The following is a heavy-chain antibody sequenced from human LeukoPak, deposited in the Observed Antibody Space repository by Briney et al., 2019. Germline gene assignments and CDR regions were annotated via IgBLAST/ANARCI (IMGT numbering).Heavy chain of an antibody. Sequence: PSETLSLTCTVSGYSISSGYYWGWIRQPPGKGLEWIGSIYHSGSTYYNPSLKSRVTISVDTSKNRFSLKLSSVTAADTAVYYCARKGVVGNWFDPWGQGTLVTVSS. CDR2: IYHSGST. V-gene: IGHV4-38-2*02. D-gene: IGHD2-15*01. CDR3: ARKGVVGNWFDP. CDR1: GYSISSGYY. J-gene: IGHJ5*02.